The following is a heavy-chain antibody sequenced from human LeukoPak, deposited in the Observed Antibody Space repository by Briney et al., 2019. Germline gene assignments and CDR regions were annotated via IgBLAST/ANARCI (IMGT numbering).Heavy chain of an antibody. CDR3: ARDWGTSSLYLVN. J-gene: IGHJ4*02. V-gene: IGHV3-30*02. CDR2: IQNDGNNK. CDR1: GFTFSNNG. D-gene: IGHD6-6*01. Sequence: GGSLRLSCAASGFTFSNNGMHWVRKAPGKGLECVAFIQNDGNNKKYADFVKGRSTISRDNSKNTLYLQMNSLRTEDTAVYYCARDWGTSSLYLVNWGQGPLVTVSS.